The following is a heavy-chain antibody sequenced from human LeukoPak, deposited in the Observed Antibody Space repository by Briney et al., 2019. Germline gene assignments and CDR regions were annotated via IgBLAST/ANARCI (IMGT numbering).Heavy chain of an antibody. Sequence: PGGSLRLSCTASGFTFSNHAMTWVRQDPGKGLEWVSSMSSGGTCIYYADSVRGRFTISRDNAKNSLYLVMNSLRAEDTATYYCARDRPTGASRVFVVQWGQGTLVTVSS. V-gene: IGHV3-21*01. D-gene: IGHD2-15*01. CDR2: MSSGGTCI. J-gene: IGHJ4*02. CDR1: GFTFSNHA. CDR3: ARDRPTGASRVFVVQ.